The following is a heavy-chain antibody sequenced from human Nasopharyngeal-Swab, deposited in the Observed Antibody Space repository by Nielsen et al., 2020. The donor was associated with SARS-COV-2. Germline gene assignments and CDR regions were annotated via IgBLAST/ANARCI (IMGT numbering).Heavy chain of an antibody. V-gene: IGHV4-59*01. J-gene: IGHJ4*02. CDR1: GGSISGYY. CDR3: ARGRGTRSYFDY. D-gene: IGHD3/OR15-3a*01. Sequence: SETLSLTCTVSGGSISGYYWSWIRQPPGKGLEWIGYIYYSGSTNYNPSLKSRVTISVDTSKNQLSLKLTSVTAADTAVYYCARGRGTRSYFDYWGQGTQVTVSS. CDR2: IYYSGST.